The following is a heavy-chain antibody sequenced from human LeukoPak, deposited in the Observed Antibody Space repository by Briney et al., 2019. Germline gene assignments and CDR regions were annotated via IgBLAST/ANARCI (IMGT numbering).Heavy chain of an antibody. V-gene: IGHV4-59*01. D-gene: IGHD3-3*01. CDR3: ARATIFGVLIYYFDY. Sequence: SETLSLTCTVSGGSISSYCWSWIRQSPGKGLEWIGYIYYSGSTNYNPSLKSRLTISVDTSKNQFSLKLSSVTAADTAVYYCARATIFGVLIYYFDYWGQGTLVTVSS. CDR2: IYYSGST. CDR1: GGSISSYC. J-gene: IGHJ4*02.